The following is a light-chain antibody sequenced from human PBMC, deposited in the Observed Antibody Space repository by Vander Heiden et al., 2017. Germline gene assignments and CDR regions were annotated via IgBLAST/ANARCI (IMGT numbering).Light chain of an antibody. V-gene: IGLV1-40*01. J-gene: IGLJ2*01. Sequence: QSVLTQPPSVSGAPGQRVTISCTGSSSNIGAGYDVHWYQHLPGTAPKLLIYANSNRPSGVPDRFSGSKSGTSASLAITGLQAEDEADYYCQSYDSSLSGCVVFGGGTKLTVL. CDR2: ANS. CDR3: QSYDSSLSGCVV. CDR1: SSNIGAGYD.